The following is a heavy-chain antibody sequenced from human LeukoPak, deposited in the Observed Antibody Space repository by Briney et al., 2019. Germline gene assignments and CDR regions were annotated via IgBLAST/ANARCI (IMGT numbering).Heavy chain of an antibody. Sequence: GGSLRLSCAASGFTFSNYWMHWVRHVPGKGLLWVSRINSDGSSTSYADSVKGRFTISRDNAKNTLYLQMNSLRAEDTAVYYCARGTYDYGDYSLNGWGQGTLVTVSS. CDR1: GFTFSNYW. CDR2: INSDGSST. J-gene: IGHJ4*02. V-gene: IGHV3-74*01. D-gene: IGHD4-17*01. CDR3: ARGTYDYGDYSLNG.